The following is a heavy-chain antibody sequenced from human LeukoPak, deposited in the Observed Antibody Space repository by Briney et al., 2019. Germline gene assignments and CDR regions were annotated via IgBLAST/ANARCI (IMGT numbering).Heavy chain of an antibody. CDR2: IYYSGST. CDR1: GGSIDSYSISGSSYF. CDR3: ARTLVVVTATEGVNWFDP. Sequence: SETLSLTCTVSGGSIDSYSISGSSYFWGWIRQTPGKGLEWIGSIYYSGSTYYNPSLKSRVTISVDTSKNQFSLKLSSVTAADTAVYYCARTLVVVTATEGVNWFDPWGQGTLVTVSS. D-gene: IGHD2-21*02. V-gene: IGHV4-39*07. J-gene: IGHJ5*02.